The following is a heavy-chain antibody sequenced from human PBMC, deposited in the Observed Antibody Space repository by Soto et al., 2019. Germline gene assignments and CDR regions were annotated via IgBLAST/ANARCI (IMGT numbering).Heavy chain of an antibody. V-gene: IGHV3-23*01. CDR3: ALPLRFPGFFDY. D-gene: IGHD3-10*01. CDR1: GFTFSSYA. CDR2: ISGSGGST. J-gene: IGHJ4*02. Sequence: EVQLLESGGGLVQPGGSLRLSCAASGFTFSSYAMSWVRQAPGKGLEWVSAISGSGGSTYYADSVKGRFTISRDNSKNTLYLQMNSQRAEDTAVYYCALPLRFPGFFDYWGQGTLVTVSS.